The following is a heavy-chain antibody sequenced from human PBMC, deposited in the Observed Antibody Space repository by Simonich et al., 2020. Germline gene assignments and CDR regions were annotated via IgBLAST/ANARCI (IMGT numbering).Heavy chain of an antibody. CDR2: INHSGST. J-gene: IGHJ3*02. V-gene: IGHV4-34*01. Sequence: QVQLQQWGAGLLKPSETLSLTCAVYGGSFSGYYWGWIRQPPGKGLEGIGEINHSGSTTYNPSLKGRVTISVDTSKNQFSLKLSSVTAADTAVYYCARGKGWKNAFDIWGQGTMVTVSS. D-gene: IGHD1-1*01. CDR3: ARGKGWKNAFDI. CDR1: GGSFSGYY.